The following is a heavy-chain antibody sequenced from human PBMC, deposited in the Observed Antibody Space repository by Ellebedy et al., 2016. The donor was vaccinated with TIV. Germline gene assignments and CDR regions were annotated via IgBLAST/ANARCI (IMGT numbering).Heavy chain of an antibody. CDR3: TRDLGGYDFWSGYVDY. D-gene: IGHD3-3*01. CDR2: LRSKAYGGTT. V-gene: IGHV3-49*03. J-gene: IGHJ4*02. Sequence: GESLKISCTASGFTFGDYAMSWFRQAPGKGLEWVGFLRSKAYGGTTEYAASVKGRFTISRDDSRSIAYLQMNSLKIEDTAVYYCTRDLGGYDFWSGYVDYWGQGTLVTVSS. CDR1: GFTFGDYA.